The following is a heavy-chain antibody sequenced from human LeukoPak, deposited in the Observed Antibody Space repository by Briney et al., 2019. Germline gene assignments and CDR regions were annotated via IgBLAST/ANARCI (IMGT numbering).Heavy chain of an antibody. CDR3: ARHDYERGAFDI. V-gene: IGHV4-31*03. Sequence: SETLSLTCTVSGGSISSGGYYWSWIRQHPGKGLEWIGYIYYSGSTYYNPSLKSRVTISVDTSKNQFSLKLSSVTAADTAVYYGARHDYERGAFDIWGQGTMVTVSS. CDR2: IYYSGST. J-gene: IGHJ3*02. CDR1: GGSISSGGYY. D-gene: IGHD4-17*01.